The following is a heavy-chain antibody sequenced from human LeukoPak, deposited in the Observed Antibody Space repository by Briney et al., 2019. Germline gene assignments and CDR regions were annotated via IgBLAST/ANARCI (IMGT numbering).Heavy chain of an antibody. CDR1: GGSISSYY. V-gene: IGHV4-59*01. CDR3: ARVGYSGYGYNFDN. CDR2: IYYSGST. D-gene: IGHD5-12*01. J-gene: IGHJ4*02. Sequence: SETLSLTCTVSGGSISSYYWSWIRQPPGKGLEWIGYIYYSGSTNYNPSLKSRVTLSVGASKSQFSLKLSSVTAADTAVYYCARVGYSGYGYNFDNWGQGTLVTVSS.